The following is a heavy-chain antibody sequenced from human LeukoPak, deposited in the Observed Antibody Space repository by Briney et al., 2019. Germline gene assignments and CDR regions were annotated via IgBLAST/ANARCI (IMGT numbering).Heavy chain of an antibody. CDR1: GFTFSSYS. D-gene: IGHD6-13*01. J-gene: IGHJ4*02. V-gene: IGHV3-48*04. CDR3: ARKTGDSSSWIGY. CDR2: ISSSSSTI. Sequence: GGSLRLSCAATGFTFSSYSMNWVRQAPGKGLEWVSYISSSSSTIYYADSVKGRFTISRDNAKNSLYLQMNSLRAEDTAVYYCARKTGDSSSWIGYWGQGTLVTVSS.